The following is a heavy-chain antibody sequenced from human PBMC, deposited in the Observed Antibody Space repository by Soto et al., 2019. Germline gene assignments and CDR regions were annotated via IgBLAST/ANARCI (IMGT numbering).Heavy chain of an antibody. CDR3: ARGADKQQLVLFH. CDR2: IWYDGSNK. V-gene: IGHV3-33*01. D-gene: IGHD6-13*01. Sequence: QVQLVESGGGVVQPGRSLRLSCVASGFTFSSYGMHWVRQAPGKGLEWVAVIWYDGSNKYYADSVKGRFTISRDNSKNTLYLQMNSLRAEDTAVYYCARGADKQQLVLFHWGQGTLVTVSS. CDR1: GFTFSSYG. J-gene: IGHJ4*02.